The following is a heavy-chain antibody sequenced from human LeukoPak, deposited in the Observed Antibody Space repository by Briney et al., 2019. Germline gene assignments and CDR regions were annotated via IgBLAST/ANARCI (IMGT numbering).Heavy chain of an antibody. D-gene: IGHD2-21*02. CDR3: ATDRGDYGVNWFDP. V-gene: IGHV1-24*01. CDR2: FDPEDGET. Sequence: ASVKVSCKVSGYTLTELSMHWVRQAPGKGLEWMGGFDPEDGETIYAQKFQGRVTMTGDTSTDTAYMELSSLRSEDTAVYYCATDRGDYGVNWFDPWGQGTLVTVSS. J-gene: IGHJ5*02. CDR1: GYTLTELS.